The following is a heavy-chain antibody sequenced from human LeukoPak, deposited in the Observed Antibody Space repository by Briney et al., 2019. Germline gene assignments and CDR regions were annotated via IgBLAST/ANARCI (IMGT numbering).Heavy chain of an antibody. CDR2: IRGGGDT. CDR1: GFTFTNNA. CDR3: SGHGCNSY. J-gene: IGHJ4*02. Sequence: GGSLRLSCAASGFTFTNNALSWFRQAPGKGLEWVSDIRGGGDTYYAESVKGRFTISRDNSKNTLYLQMNSLRAEDTALYYASGHGCNSYWGQGTLVTVSS. D-gene: IGHD2-15*01. V-gene: IGHV3-23*01.